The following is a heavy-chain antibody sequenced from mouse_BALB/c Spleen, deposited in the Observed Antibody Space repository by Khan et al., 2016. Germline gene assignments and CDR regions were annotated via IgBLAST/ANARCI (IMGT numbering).Heavy chain of an antibody. Sequence: QIQLVQSGPELKKPGETVKISCKASGYTFTNYGMNWVKQAPGKGLKWMGWINTYTGEPTYADDFKGRFAFSLETSASTAYLQINHLKNEDTATXFCASRNYYGSSPWYFDVWVTGTTVTVSS. CDR2: INTYTGEP. J-gene: IGHJ1*03. D-gene: IGHD1-1*01. CDR1: GYTFTNYG. CDR3: ASRNYYGSSPWYFDV. V-gene: IGHV9-3-1*01.